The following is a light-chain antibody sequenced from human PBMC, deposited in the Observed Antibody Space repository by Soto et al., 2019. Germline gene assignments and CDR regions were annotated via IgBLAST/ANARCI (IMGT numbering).Light chain of an antibody. Sequence: QSVLTQPPSASGTPGQRVTISCSGSSSNIGSNAVTWYQHLPGAAPKLLITNNNHRPSGVPDRFSGSKSGTSASLTISGLHSEDDGDYYCAAWDDSLNGFFGFGTGTKVT. CDR1: SSNIGSNA. J-gene: IGLJ1*01. V-gene: IGLV1-44*01. CDR2: NNN. CDR3: AAWDDSLNGFFG.